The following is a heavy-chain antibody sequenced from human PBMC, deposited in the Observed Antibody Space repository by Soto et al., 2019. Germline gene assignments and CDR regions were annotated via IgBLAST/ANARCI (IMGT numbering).Heavy chain of an antibody. CDR2: IYPGDSDT. Sequence: PGESLKISCKGSGYTFTGYWIAWVRQMPGKGLEWMGIIYPGDSDTRYSPSFQGQVTISADKSISTAYLQWSSLKALDTAMYYCARAEVGYSSGWSPKYFDYWGQGTLVTVSS. CDR3: ARAEVGYSSGWSPKYFDY. D-gene: IGHD6-19*01. V-gene: IGHV5-51*01. CDR1: GYTFTGYW. J-gene: IGHJ4*02.